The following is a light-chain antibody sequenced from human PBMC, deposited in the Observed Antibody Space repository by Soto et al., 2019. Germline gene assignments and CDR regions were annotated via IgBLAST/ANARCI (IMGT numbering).Light chain of an antibody. CDR1: QSISNW. CDR3: QQSHSTPSWT. CDR2: DAS. J-gene: IGKJ1*01. Sequence: DIQMTQSPSTLSASVGDRVSIACRASQSISNWLAWYQQKPGKAPKLLIYDASSLESGVPSRFSGSGSGTEFTLTISSLQPEDFATYYCQQSHSTPSWTFGQGTKVDIK. V-gene: IGKV1-5*01.